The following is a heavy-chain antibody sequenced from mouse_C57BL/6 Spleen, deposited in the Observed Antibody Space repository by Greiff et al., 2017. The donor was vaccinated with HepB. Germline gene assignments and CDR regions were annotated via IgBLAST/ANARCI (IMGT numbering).Heavy chain of an antibody. CDR3: ARHYGSSYYWYFDV. Sequence: EVQLQQSGPELVKPGASVKMSCKASGHTFTDYNMHWVKQSHGKSLEWIGYINPNNGGTSYNQKFKGKATLTVNKSSSTAYMELRSLTSEDSAVYYCARHYGSSYYWYFDVWGTGTTVTVSS. CDR2: INPNNGGT. J-gene: IGHJ1*03. V-gene: IGHV1-22*01. D-gene: IGHD1-1*01. CDR1: GHTFTDYN.